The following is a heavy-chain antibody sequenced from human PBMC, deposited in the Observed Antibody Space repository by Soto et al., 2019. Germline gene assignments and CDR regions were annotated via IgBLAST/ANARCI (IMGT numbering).Heavy chain of an antibody. D-gene: IGHD6-19*01. CDR3: ARDSSVAGSYYYHGMDV. CDR2: IYYSGST. Sequence: SETLSLTCTGSGGSISSGGYYWSWIRQHPGKGLEWIGYIYYSGSTYYNPSLKSRVTISVDTSKNQFSLKLSSVTAADTAVYYCARDSSVAGSYYYHGMDVWGQGTTVTVSS. CDR1: GGSISSGGYY. V-gene: IGHV4-31*02. J-gene: IGHJ6*02.